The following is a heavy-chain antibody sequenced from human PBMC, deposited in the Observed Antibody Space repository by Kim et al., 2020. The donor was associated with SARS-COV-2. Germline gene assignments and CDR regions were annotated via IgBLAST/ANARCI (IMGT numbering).Heavy chain of an antibody. V-gene: IGHV3-30-3*01. D-gene: IGHD1-26*01. Sequence: GGSLRLSCAASGFTFSSYAMHWVRQAPGKGLEWVAVISYVGSNKYYADSVKGRFTISRDNSKNTLYLQMNSLRAEDTSVYYCANAWSGSYTDAFDIWGQG. CDR2: ISYVGSNK. CDR3: ANAWSGSYTDAFDI. J-gene: IGHJ3*02. CDR1: GFTFSSYA.